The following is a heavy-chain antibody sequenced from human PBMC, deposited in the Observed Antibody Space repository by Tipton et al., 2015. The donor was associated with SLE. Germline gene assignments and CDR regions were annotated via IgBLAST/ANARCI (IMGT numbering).Heavy chain of an antibody. D-gene: IGHD6-19*01. V-gene: IGHV3-30*02. CDR3: AILLGWGYGSDTSTPYHPMEV. CDR1: GFTFSNYG. CDR2: IRFDASNQ. Sequence: GSLRLSCAASGFTFSNYGIHWVRQSPDKGLEWVAFIRFDASNQYYAESVKDRFTISRDNSKDTLYIQMKSLRPDDTAVYYCAILLGWGYGSDTSTPYHPMEVWGQGTTVTVSS. J-gene: IGHJ6*02.